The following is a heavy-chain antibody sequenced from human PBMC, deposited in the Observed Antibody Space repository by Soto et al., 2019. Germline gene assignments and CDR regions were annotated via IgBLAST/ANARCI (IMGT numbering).Heavy chain of an antibody. Sequence: SETLSLTCTVSGGSISSSSYYWGWIRQPPGKGLEWIGSIYYSGSTYYNPSLKSRVTISVDTSKNQFSLKLSSVTAADTAVYYCARDSMGARQFDYWGQGTLVTVSS. V-gene: IGHV4-39*02. CDR2: IYYSGST. J-gene: IGHJ4*02. D-gene: IGHD6-6*01. CDR3: ARDSMGARQFDY. CDR1: GGSISSSSYY.